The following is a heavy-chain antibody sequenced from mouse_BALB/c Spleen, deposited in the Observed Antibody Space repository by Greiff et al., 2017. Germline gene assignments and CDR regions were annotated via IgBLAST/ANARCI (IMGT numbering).Heavy chain of an antibody. J-gene: IGHJ3*01. CDR1: GFTFSSYG. CDR3: ARGGDDGYPSWFAY. D-gene: IGHD2-3*01. Sequence: EVMLVESGGGLVQPGGSLKLSCAASGFTFSSYGMSWVRQTPDKRLELVATINSNGGSTYYPDSVKGRFTISRDNAKNTLYLQMSSLKSEDTAMYYCARGGDDGYPSWFAYWGQGTLVTVSA. V-gene: IGHV5-6-3*01. CDR2: INSNGGST.